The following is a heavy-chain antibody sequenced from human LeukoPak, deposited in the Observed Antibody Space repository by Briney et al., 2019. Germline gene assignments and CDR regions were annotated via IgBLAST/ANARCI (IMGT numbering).Heavy chain of an antibody. Sequence: TGGSLRLSCAASGFTFSSYWMHWVRHAPGKGLVWVSRINSDGSSTSYADSVKGRFTISRDNAKNTLYLQMSSLRAEDTAVYYCARDQAPTVTLYYYYYYGMDVWGQGTTVTVSS. D-gene: IGHD4-17*01. CDR3: ARDQAPTVTLYYYYYYGMDV. CDR2: INSDGSST. J-gene: IGHJ6*02. V-gene: IGHV3-74*01. CDR1: GFTFSSYW.